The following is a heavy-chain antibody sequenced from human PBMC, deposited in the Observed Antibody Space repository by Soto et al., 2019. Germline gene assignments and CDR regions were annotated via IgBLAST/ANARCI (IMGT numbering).Heavy chain of an antibody. V-gene: IGHV1-69*01. CDR1: GGTFSSYA. Sequence: QVQLVQSGAEVKKPGSSVKVSCTASGGTFSSYAISWVRQAPGQGLEWMGGIIPIFGTANYAQKLQGRVTITADESTSTAYMELSSLRSEDTAVYYCARSILTGTTFSAFDIWGQGTMVTVSS. D-gene: IGHD1-20*01. CDR3: ARSILTGTTFSAFDI. CDR2: IIPIFGTA. J-gene: IGHJ3*02.